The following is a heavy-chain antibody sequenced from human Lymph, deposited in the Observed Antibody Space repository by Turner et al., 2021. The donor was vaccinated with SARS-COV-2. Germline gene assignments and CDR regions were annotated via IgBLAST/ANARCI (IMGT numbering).Heavy chain of an antibody. CDR1: GYTFTGSY. V-gene: IGHV1-2*02. D-gene: IGHD3-3*01. Sequence: QVQLVQSGAEVQKPGASVKVSCKASGYTFTGSYMHWVRQAPGQGLEWMGWINPNRGGTNYAQKFQGRVTMTRDTSISAAYMELSRLRSDDTAVYYCARDVERYNDFWSGYSGGYGMDVWGQGTTVTVSS. J-gene: IGHJ6*02. CDR2: INPNRGGT. CDR3: ARDVERYNDFWSGYSGGYGMDV.